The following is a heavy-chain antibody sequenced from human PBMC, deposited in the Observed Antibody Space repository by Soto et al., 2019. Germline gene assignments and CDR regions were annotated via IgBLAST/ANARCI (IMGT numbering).Heavy chain of an antibody. V-gene: IGHV4-4*02. J-gene: IGHJ4*02. Sequence: SETLSLTCAVSGGSISSSNWWSWVRQPPGKGLEWIGEIYHSGSTNYNPSLKSRVTISVDKSKNQFSLKLSSVTAADTAVYYCARGMRMVRGVSFIDYWGQGTLVTVSS. CDR3: ARGMRMVRGVSFIDY. CDR2: IYHSGST. CDR1: GGSISSSNW. D-gene: IGHD3-10*01.